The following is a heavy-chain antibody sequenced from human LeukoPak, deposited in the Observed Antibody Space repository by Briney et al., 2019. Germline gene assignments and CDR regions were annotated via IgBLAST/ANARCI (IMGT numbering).Heavy chain of an antibody. D-gene: IGHD3-16*01. J-gene: IGHJ5*02. CDR3: ARLRGGEFDP. CDR1: GGSISSSSYY. CDR2: IYYSGST. Sequence: SETLSLTCTVSGGSISSSSYYWGWIRQPPGKGLEWIGSIYYSGSTYYNPSLKSRVTISVDTSKNQFSLKLSSGTAADTAVYYCARLRGGEFDPWGQGTLVTVSS. V-gene: IGHV4-39*01.